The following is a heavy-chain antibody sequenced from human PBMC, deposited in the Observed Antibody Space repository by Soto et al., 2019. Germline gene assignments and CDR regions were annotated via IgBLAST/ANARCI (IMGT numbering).Heavy chain of an antibody. V-gene: IGHV1-69*12. CDR2: IIPMFGTA. CDR3: ASGIQLWLRRINNGYSG. Sequence: QVQLVQSGAEVKKPESSVKVSCKAPGGTFSTYAISWVLQAPGQGLEWMGGIIPMFGTANYAQRFQDRVTITADESTNTGYRELSSLRSEDTAVYFCASGIQLWLRRINNGYSGWGQGTLVTVSS. J-gene: IGHJ4*02. D-gene: IGHD5-18*01. CDR1: GGTFSTYA.